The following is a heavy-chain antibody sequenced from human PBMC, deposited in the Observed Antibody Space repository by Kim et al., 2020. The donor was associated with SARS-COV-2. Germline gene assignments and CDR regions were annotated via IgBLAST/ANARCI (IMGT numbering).Heavy chain of an antibody. D-gene: IGHD6-13*01. Sequence: SETLSLTCAVYGGSFSGYYWSWIRQPPGKGLEWIGEINHSGSTNYNPSLKSRVTISVDTSKNQFSLKLSSVTAADTAVYYCARCTVAAADTYYYYGMDVWGQGTTVTVSS. J-gene: IGHJ6*02. V-gene: IGHV4-34*01. CDR3: ARCTVAAADTYYYYGMDV. CDR2: INHSGST. CDR1: GGSFSGYY.